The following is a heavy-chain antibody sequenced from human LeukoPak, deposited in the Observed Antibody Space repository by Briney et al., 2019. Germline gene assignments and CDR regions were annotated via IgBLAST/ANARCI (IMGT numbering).Heavy chain of an antibody. D-gene: IGHD6-19*01. J-gene: IGHJ4*02. CDR3: ARAGGSVGWYGTIDS. Sequence: SQTLSLTCTVSGGSISGGSYYWSWIRQPAGKALEWIGHIYTSGSTSYNPSLQSRVTISVDTSSHQFSLKVTSVTAADTAVYYCARAGGSVGWYGTIDSWGQGTLVTVSS. V-gene: IGHV4-61*09. CDR1: GGSISGGSYY. CDR2: IYTSGST.